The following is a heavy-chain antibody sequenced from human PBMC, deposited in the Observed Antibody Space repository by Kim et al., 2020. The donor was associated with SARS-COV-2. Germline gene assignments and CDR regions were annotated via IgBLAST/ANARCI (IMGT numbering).Heavy chain of an antibody. D-gene: IGHD6-13*01. V-gene: IGHV4-39*01. J-gene: IGHJ4*02. CDR2: IYYSGST. CDR3: ARNPERGHRIAAAGTLDY. Sequence: SETLSLTCTVSGGSISSRSYYWGWIRQPPGKGLEWIGSIYYSGSTYYNPSLKSRVTISVDTSKNQFSLKLSSVTAADTAVYYCARNPERGHRIAAAGTLDYWGQGTLVTVSS. CDR1: GGSISSRSYY.